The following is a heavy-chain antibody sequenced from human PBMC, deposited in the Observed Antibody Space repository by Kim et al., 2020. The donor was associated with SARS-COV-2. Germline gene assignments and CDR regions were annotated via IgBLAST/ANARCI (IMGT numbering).Heavy chain of an antibody. CDR2: STHRGNT. D-gene: IGHD3-22*01. V-gene: IGHV4-34*01. CDR3: ARGRGEISMLVVVITAAEYYVDY. Sequence: RVHQPPGKGLEWTGESTHRGNTNSHPALKSRFTISVETSKNQFSRRLSSGTAADTAVYYCARGRGEISMLVVVITAAEYYVDYWGRGTLAT. J-gene: IGHJ4*02.